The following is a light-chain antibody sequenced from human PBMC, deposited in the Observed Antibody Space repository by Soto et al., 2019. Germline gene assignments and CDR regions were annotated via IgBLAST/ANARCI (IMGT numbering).Light chain of an antibody. J-gene: IGLJ2*01. Sequence: QSVLTQPPFASRSPGQSVTISCTGTSSDVGGYKYVSWYQQHPGKAPKLMIYEVSKRHSGVPDRFSGSKSGNTASLTVSGLQAEDEADYYCSSYADRHNVLFGGGTKVTVL. CDR3: SSYADRHNVL. CDR2: EVS. CDR1: SSDVGGYKY. V-gene: IGLV2-8*02.